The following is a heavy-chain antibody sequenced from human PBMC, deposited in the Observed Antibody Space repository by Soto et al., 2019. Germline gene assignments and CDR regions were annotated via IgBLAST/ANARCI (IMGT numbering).Heavy chain of an antibody. V-gene: IGHV4-4*02. Sequence: PSETLSLICAVSGGSISSSNWWSWVRQPPGKGLEWIGEIYHSGSTNYNPSLKSRVTISVDKSKNQFSLKLSSVTAADTAVYYCARVTAMVLYYFDYWGQGTLVTVS. D-gene: IGHD5-18*01. CDR2: IYHSGST. J-gene: IGHJ4*02. CDR3: ARVTAMVLYYFDY. CDR1: GGSISSSNW.